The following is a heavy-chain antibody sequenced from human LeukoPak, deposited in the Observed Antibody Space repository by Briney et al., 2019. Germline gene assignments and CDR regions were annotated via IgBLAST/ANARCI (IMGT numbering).Heavy chain of an antibody. D-gene: IGHD2-21*02. CDR1: GGPISSSSYY. CDR2: IYYSGST. J-gene: IGHJ5*02. V-gene: IGHV4-39*07. Sequence: PSETLSLTCTVSGGPISSSSYYWGWIRQPPGKGLEWIGSIYYSGSTYYNPSLKSRVTISVDTSKNQFSLKLSSVTAADTAVYYCAPNIHYCGGDCPWGQGTLVTVSS. CDR3: APNIHYCGGDCP.